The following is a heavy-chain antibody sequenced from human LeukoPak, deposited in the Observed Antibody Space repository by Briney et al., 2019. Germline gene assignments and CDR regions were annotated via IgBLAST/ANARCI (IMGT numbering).Heavy chain of an antibody. CDR1: GGTFNSYA. Sequence: ASVKVSCKASGGTFNSYAISWVRQAPGQGLEWMGGIIPMSDTANYPQKFRGRLTITADIPTSTVYMELSSLRSEDTAVCYCATARYYYMDVWGKGTTVTISS. J-gene: IGHJ6*03. CDR2: IIPMSDTA. V-gene: IGHV1-69*06. CDR3: ATARYYYMDV.